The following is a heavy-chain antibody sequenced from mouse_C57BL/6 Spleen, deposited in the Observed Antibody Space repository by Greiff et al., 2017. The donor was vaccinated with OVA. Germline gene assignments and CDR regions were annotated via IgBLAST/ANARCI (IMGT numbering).Heavy chain of an antibody. J-gene: IGHJ4*01. CDR1: GFTFSDFY. V-gene: IGHV7-1*01. Sequence: EVKLVESGGGLVQSGRSLRLSCATSGFTFSDFYMEWVRQAPGKGLEWIAASRNKANDYTTEYSASVKGRFIVSRDTSQSILYLQMNALRAEDTAIYYCARDDRFYYAMDYWGQGTSVTVSS. CDR2: SRNKANDYTT. CDR3: ARDDRFYYAMDY.